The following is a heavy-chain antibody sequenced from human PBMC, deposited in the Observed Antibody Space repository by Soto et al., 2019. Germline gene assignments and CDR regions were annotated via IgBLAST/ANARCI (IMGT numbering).Heavy chain of an antibody. J-gene: IGHJ5*02. CDR2: ISFSGVNR. CDR1: GFTFSSYA. CDR3: AKVGSGSYSAHP. V-gene: IGHV3-23*01. D-gene: IGHD3-10*01. Sequence: EVQLLESGGGLVQPGGSLRLSCAASGFTFSSYAMNWVRQAPGKGLEWVSTISFSGVNRHYADSVKGRFTISRDNSKNTLYLQMNSLRAEDTAIYYCAKVGSGSYSAHPWGQGTLVTVSS.